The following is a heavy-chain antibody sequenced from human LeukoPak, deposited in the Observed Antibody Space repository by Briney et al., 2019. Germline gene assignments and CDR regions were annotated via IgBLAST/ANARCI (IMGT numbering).Heavy chain of an antibody. Sequence: GGSLRLSCAASGFTFSSYGMSWVRQAPGKGLEWVSAISGSGGSTYYADSVKGRFTISRDNSKNTLYLQMNSLRAEDTAVYYCAKDGSGSYGYYWGQGTLVTVSS. V-gene: IGHV3-23*01. D-gene: IGHD3-10*01. CDR1: GFTFSSYG. CDR3: AKDGSGSYGYY. CDR2: ISGSGGST. J-gene: IGHJ4*02.